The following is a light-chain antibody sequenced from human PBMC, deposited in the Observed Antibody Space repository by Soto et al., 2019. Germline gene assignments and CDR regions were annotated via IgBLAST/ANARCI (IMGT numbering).Light chain of an antibody. CDR1: SSDVGNYKY. J-gene: IGLJ1*01. CDR3: FSYTSSGTYV. V-gene: IGLV2-14*01. CDR2: EVS. Sequence: QSVLTQPASVSGSPGQSITVSCTGTSSDVGNYKYVSWYQQHPGKAPKLMIYEVSNRPSGVSNRFSDSKSGNTASLTISGLQAEDETDYYCFSYTSSGTYVLGTGTKVTV.